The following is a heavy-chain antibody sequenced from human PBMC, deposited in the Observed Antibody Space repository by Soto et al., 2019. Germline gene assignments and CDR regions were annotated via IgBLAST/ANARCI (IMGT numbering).Heavy chain of an antibody. V-gene: IGHV4-59*01. J-gene: IGHJ5*02. CDR3: ARDHSSGWVNWFDP. CDR2: MYSSGAT. CDR1: GGSISSYD. Sequence: SETLSLTCTVSGGSISSYDWSWIRQAPGKKLEWIGYMYSSGATNYNPSLKSRVTMSRDTSKNQFSLKLSSVTTADTAVYYCARDHSSGWVNWFDPWGQGTLVT. D-gene: IGHD3-22*01.